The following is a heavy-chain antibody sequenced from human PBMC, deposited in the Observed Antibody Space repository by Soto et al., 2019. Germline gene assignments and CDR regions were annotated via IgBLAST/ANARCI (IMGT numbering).Heavy chain of an antibody. Sequence: GGSLRLSCAASGFTFSSYSMNWVRQAPGKGLEWVASISSSSSYIYYADSVKGRFTISRDNAKNSLYLQMNSLRAEDTAVYYCSCVVWSTYFVGDLATWGQGTMLPL. CDR1: GFTFSSYS. D-gene: IGHD3-3*01. J-gene: IGHJ3*01. CDR2: ISSSSSYI. V-gene: IGHV3-21*01. CDR3: SCVVWSTYFVGDLAT.